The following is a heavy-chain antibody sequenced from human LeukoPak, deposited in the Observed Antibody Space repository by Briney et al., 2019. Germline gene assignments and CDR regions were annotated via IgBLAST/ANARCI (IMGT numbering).Heavy chain of an antibody. CDR2: ISGSGGST. J-gene: IGHJ4*02. Sequence: PGGSLRLSCAASGFTFSSYAMSWVRQAPGKGLEWVSAISGSGGSTYYADSVKGRFTISRDNSKNTLYLQMNSLRAEDTAVYYCARGQYYYDSSGHFYFDYWGQGTLVTVSS. CDR1: GFTFSSYA. D-gene: IGHD3-22*01. CDR3: ARGQYYYDSSGHFYFDY. V-gene: IGHV3-23*01.